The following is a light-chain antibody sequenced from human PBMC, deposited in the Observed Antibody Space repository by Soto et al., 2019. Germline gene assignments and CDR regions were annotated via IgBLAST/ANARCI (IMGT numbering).Light chain of an antibody. CDR2: KAS. CDR1: QSISSW. J-gene: IGKJ1*01. CDR3: QKYKSDDR. Sequence: DIQMTQSPSTLSASLGDRVTITCRASQSISSWLAWYQQKPGKTPKLLIYKASSLDSGAPSRFSGRGSGTEILLTISRLQPDDFATYYDQKYKSDDRFGQGTKVENK. V-gene: IGKV1-5*03.